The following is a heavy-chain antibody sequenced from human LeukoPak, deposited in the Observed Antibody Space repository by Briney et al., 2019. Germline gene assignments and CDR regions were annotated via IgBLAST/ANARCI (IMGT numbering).Heavy chain of an antibody. Sequence: SETLSLTCTVSNGSISSYHWSWVRQPPGKGLEWIGYILTSGTTNYNPSLKSRLTISVDTSKNQFTLKLSSVAAADTAVYYCARLRVSGSYLYYFDYWGQGTLVTVSS. D-gene: IGHD1-26*01. J-gene: IGHJ4*02. CDR3: ARLRVSGSYLYYFDY. CDR1: NGSISSYH. V-gene: IGHV4-4*09. CDR2: ILTSGTT.